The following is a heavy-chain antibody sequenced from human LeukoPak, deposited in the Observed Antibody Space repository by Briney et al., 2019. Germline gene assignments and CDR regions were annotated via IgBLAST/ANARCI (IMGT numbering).Heavy chain of an antibody. CDR3: ARTYHYGSGSYFLFDF. Sequence: SETLSLTCTVSGDSISGHYWSWIRQPPGTGLGWIGYIYYSGSTDYNPSLKSRVTISVDTSKNQFSLKLSSVTAADTAVYYCARTYHYGSGSYFLFDFWGQGTLVTVSS. CDR1: GDSISGHY. CDR2: IYYSGST. J-gene: IGHJ4*02. V-gene: IGHV4-59*11. D-gene: IGHD3-10*01.